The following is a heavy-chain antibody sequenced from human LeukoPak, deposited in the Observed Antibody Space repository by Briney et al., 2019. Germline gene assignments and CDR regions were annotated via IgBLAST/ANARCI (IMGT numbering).Heavy chain of an antibody. CDR2: IYHSGST. V-gene: IGHV4-38-2*01. CDR3: ARGGTTYYDTNGFYYTIHYSYMDV. J-gene: IGHJ6*03. D-gene: IGHD3-22*01. Sequence: PGGSLRLSCAASGFTFSSYAMSWVRRAPGKGLEWIGSIYHSGSTYYNPSLKSRVTISVDTSKNQFSLKLSSVTAADTAVYYCARGGTTYYDTNGFYYTIHYSYMDVWGKGTTVTISS. CDR1: GFTFSSYA.